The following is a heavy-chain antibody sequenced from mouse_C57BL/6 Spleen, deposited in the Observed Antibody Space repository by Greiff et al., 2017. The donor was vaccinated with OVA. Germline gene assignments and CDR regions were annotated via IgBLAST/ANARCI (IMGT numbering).Heavy chain of an antibody. J-gene: IGHJ1*03. CDR1: GFTFSSYA. CDR2: ISDGGSYT. D-gene: IGHD1-1*01. CDR3: AREGDYYGSSLWYFDV. Sequence: EVQGVESGGGLVKPGGSLKLSCAASGFTFSSYAMSWVRQTPEKRLEWVATISDGGSYTYYPDNVKGRFTISRDNAKNNLYLQMSHLKSEDTAMYYCAREGDYYGSSLWYFDVWGTGTTVTVSS. V-gene: IGHV5-4*01.